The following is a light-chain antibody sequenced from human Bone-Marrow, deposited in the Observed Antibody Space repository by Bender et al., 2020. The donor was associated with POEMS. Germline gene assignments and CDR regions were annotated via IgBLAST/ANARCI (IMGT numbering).Light chain of an antibody. Sequence: SSELTQPPSVSVSPGHTARITCGGDNIGGKSVHWYQQKPGQAPVLVVYDDSDRPSGIPERFSGSTSGTTVTLTINGVQAADEADYHCQSTDSTGTSVIFGGGTKLTVL. CDR1: NIGGKS. CDR2: DDS. J-gene: IGLJ2*01. CDR3: QSTDSTGTSVI. V-gene: IGLV3-21*02.